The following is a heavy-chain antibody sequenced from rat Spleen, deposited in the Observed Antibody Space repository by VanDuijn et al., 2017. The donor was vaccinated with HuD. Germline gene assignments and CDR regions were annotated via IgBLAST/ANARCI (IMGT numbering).Heavy chain of an antibody. CDR3: ATDAYVMDA. V-gene: IGHV5-20*01. J-gene: IGHJ4*01. CDR2: ISSGGGGT. Sequence: EVQLVESDGGLVQPGRSLKLSCAASGFTFSDYYMAWVRQAPTKGLEWVATISSGGGGTYYPDSVKGRFTISRDNAKSTLYLQMDSLRSEDTATYYCATDAYVMDAWGQGASVTVSS. CDR1: GFTFSDYY.